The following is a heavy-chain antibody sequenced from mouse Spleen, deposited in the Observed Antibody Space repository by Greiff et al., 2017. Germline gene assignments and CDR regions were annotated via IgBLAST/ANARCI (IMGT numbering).Heavy chain of an antibody. CDR3: ARPDGSSPSYWYFDV. Sequence: EVMLVESGGGLVKLGGSLKLSCAASGFTFSSYAMSWVRQTPEKRLEWVATISSGGGNTYYPDSVKGRFTISRDNAKNTLYLQMSSLKSEDTAMYYCARPDGSSPSYWYFDVWGAGTTVTVSS. J-gene: IGHJ1*01. D-gene: IGHD1-1*01. CDR1: GFTFSSYA. V-gene: IGHV5-9*01. CDR2: ISSGGGNT.